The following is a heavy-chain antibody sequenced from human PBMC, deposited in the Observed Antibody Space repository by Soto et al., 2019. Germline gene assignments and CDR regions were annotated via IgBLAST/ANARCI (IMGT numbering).Heavy chain of an antibody. J-gene: IGHJ6*02. CDR3: ARGGGVVAARNYYYYGMDV. V-gene: IGHV1-69*01. CDR2: IIPIFGTA. Sequence: QVQLVQSGAEVKKPGSSVKVSCKASGGTFSSYAISWVRQAPGQGLEWMGGIIPIFGTANYAQKFQGRVTIPGDESPGKAYMELGSLGSEEPAVYYCARGGGVVAARNYYYYGMDVWGQGTTVTVSS. CDR1: GGTFSSYA. D-gene: IGHD2-15*01.